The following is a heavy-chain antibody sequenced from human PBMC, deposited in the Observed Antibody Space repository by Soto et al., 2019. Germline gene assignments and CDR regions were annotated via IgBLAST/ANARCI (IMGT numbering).Heavy chain of an antibody. CDR2: INPKSGGT. V-gene: IGHV1-2*02. CDR3: ATDRVAFDM. CDR1: GYMFTGYY. J-gene: IGHJ3*02. Sequence: ASVKVSCKASGYMFTGYYIHWVRQAPGQGLEWMGWINPKSGGTKYAEKFQGRVSMTGDTSVTTAYMELSSLRSDDTAVYYCATDRVAFDMWGQGTKVTVSS. D-gene: IGHD3-22*01.